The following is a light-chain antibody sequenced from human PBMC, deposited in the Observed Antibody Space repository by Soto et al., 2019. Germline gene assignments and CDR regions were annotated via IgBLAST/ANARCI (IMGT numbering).Light chain of an antibody. Sequence: DIQMTQAPSSLSASVGDIVTMTCQASQDISDNLNWYQHKEGEAPELLIYDASNLETGVPSRFSGRRAGTDFSLTINNLQPQDVATYYCQQFQNLPMTFGQGTRLEIK. CDR2: DAS. V-gene: IGKV1-33*01. CDR1: QDISDN. J-gene: IGKJ5*01. CDR3: QQFQNLPMT.